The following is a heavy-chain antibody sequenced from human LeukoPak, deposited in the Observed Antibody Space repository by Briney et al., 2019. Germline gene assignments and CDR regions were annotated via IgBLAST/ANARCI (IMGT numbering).Heavy chain of an antibody. CDR3: ARATYSSSPPPDY. CDR2: ISSSSSYI. D-gene: IGHD6-13*01. Sequence: GVSLRLSCAASGFTFSSYSMNWVSQAPGKGLEWVSSISSSSSYIYYADSVKGRFTISRDNAKNSLYLQMNSLRADDTAVYYCARATYSSSPPPDYWGQGTLVTVSS. V-gene: IGHV3-21*01. CDR1: GFTFSSYS. J-gene: IGHJ4*02.